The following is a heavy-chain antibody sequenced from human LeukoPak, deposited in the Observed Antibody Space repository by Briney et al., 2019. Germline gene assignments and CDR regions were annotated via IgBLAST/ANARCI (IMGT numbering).Heavy chain of an antibody. CDR1: GDSITNYF. D-gene: IGHD2-15*01. CDR2: IYYTGST. J-gene: IGHJ4*02. Sequence: PSETLSLTXTVSGDSITNYFWSWIRQPPGKGLEWIGYIYYTGSTNYKPSLRSRVTISVDTSTNQFSLRLRSLTAADTAVYYCARGRVAYSAYYFDYWGQGTLVTVSS. CDR3: ARGRVAYSAYYFDY. V-gene: IGHV4-59*01.